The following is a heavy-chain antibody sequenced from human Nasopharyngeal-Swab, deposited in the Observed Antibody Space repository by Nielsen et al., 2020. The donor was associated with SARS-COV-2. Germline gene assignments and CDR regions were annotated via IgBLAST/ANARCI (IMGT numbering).Heavy chain of an antibody. V-gene: IGHV3-21*01. Sequence: WIRQPPGKGLEWVSSISSSSSYIYYADSVKGRFTISRDNAKNSLYLQMNSLRAEDTAVYYCARDRSTIWFGELPLDAFDIWSQGTMVTVSS. CDR3: ARDRSTIWFGELPLDAFDI. J-gene: IGHJ3*02. CDR2: ISSSSSYI. D-gene: IGHD3-10*01.